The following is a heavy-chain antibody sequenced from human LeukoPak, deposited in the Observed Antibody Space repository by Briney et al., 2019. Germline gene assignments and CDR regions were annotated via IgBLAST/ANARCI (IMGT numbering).Heavy chain of an antibody. Sequence: PSETLSLTCTVSGGSVSVSSGSYYWSWIRQPPGKGLEWIGEINHSGSTNYNPSLKSRVTISVDTSKNQFSLKLSSVTAADTAVYYCARRPRLLWFGELYGDYFDYWGQGTLVTVSS. CDR3: ARRPRLLWFGELYGDYFDY. V-gene: IGHV4-61*01. J-gene: IGHJ4*02. CDR2: INHSGST. CDR1: GGSVSVSSGSYY. D-gene: IGHD3-10*01.